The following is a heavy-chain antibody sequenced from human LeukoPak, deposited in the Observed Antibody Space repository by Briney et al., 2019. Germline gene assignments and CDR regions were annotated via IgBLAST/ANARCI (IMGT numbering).Heavy chain of an antibody. V-gene: IGHV4-4*07. CDR2: IYTSGST. Sequence: SETLSLTCTVSGGSISGYYWSWIRQPAGKGLEWIGRIYTSGSTNYNPSLKSRVTMSVDTSKNQFSLKLSSVTAADTAVYYCARDLFVIAAAGKHYYYYMDVWGKGTTVTVSS. J-gene: IGHJ6*03. CDR1: GGSISGYY. D-gene: IGHD6-13*01. CDR3: ARDLFVIAAAGKHYYYYMDV.